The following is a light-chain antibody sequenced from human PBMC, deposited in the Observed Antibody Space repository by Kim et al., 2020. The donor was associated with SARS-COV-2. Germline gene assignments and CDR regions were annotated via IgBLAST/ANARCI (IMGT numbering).Light chain of an antibody. CDR2: GAS. V-gene: IGKV3-20*01. Sequence: PGERATVSCRASQSVNNNYLAWYQQKPGQAPRLLIYGASSRATGISDRFSGSGSETDFILTISRLDPEDFAVYYCQHYGASPLTFGGGTKV. CDR1: QSVNNNY. CDR3: QHYGASPLT. J-gene: IGKJ4*01.